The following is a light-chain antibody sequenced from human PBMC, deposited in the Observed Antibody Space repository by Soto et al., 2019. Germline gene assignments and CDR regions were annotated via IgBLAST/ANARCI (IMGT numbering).Light chain of an antibody. J-gene: IGKJ2*01. V-gene: IGKV3-15*01. CDR2: GAS. CDR1: QSVSSN. CDR3: QQYNNWPPYT. Sequence: EIVMTQSPATLSVSPGERATLSCRASQSVSSNLAWYQQKPGQAPRLLIYGASTRATGIPARFSGSGSGTEFSLTISSLQSEDFAADYCQQYNNWPPYTFGQGTKVEIK.